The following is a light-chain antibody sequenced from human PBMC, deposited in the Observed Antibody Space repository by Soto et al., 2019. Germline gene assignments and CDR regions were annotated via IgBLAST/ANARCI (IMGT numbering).Light chain of an antibody. Sequence: DIVMTRSPLSLPVTPGEPASISCRSSQSLLHSNGYNYLDWYLQKPGQSPQLLIYLGSNRASGVPDRFSGSGSGTDFTLKISRVEAEDVGVYYCMQALHTPTFGQGTKVEIK. J-gene: IGKJ1*01. CDR1: QSLLHSNGYNY. CDR3: MQALHTPT. CDR2: LGS. V-gene: IGKV2-28*01.